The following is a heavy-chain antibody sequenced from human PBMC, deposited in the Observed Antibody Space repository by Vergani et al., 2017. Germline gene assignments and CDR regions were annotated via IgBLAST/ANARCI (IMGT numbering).Heavy chain of an antibody. Sequence: QVQLQESGPGLVKPSETLTLTCDVSDSSIMTNPYWGWVRQPPGKGLEWIATMFHSGSTYYNPSLKSRVTMSVDTSKNQFSLKMNSVTATDTAVYYCARNPREYVSVTVASWYFDLGGRGTLVTVSS. D-gene: IGHD3-16*01. CDR3: ARNPREYVSVTVASWYFDL. J-gene: IGHJ2*01. V-gene: IGHV4-38-2*01. CDR2: MFHSGST. CDR1: DSSIMTNPY.